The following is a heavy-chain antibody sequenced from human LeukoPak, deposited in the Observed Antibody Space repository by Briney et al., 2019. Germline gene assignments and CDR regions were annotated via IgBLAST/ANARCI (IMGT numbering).Heavy chain of an antibody. CDR2: ISAYNGNT. J-gene: IGHJ5*02. Sequence: ASVKVSCKASGYTFTSYGISWVRQAPGQGLEWMGWISAYNGNTNYAQKLQGRVTMTTDTSTSTAYMELRSLRSDDTAVYYCARDHKVVPAAIPFDPWGQGTLVTVSS. CDR3: ARDHKVVPAAIPFDP. CDR1: GYTFTSYG. D-gene: IGHD2-2*01. V-gene: IGHV1-18*01.